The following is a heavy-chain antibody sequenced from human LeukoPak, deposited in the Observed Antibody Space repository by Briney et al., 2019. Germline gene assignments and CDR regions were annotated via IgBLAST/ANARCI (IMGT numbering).Heavy chain of an antibody. CDR3: ARELYSSSWYLGYYFDY. CDR1: GGTFSTYA. V-gene: IGHV1-69*05. CDR2: IIPIFGTA. J-gene: IGHJ4*02. D-gene: IGHD6-13*01. Sequence: GASVKVSCKASGGTFSTYAFNWVRQAPGQGLEWMGRIIPIFGTANYAQKFQGRVTITTDESTSTAYMELSSLRSEDTAVYYCARELYSSSWYLGYYFDYWGQGTLVTVSS.